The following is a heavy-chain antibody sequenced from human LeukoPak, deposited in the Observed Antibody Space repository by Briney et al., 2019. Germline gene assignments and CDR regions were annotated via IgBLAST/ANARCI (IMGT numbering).Heavy chain of an antibody. D-gene: IGHD3-10*01. CDR3: ARFGPNYGSGFVWP. CDR2: ISSSSSYI. Sequence: PGGSLRLSCAASGFTFSSYSMNWVRQAPGKGLEWVSSISSSSSYIYYADSVKGRFTISRDNAKNSLYLQMNSLRAEDTAVYYCARFGPNYGSGFVWPWGQGTLVTVSS. CDR1: GFTFSSYS. V-gene: IGHV3-21*01. J-gene: IGHJ4*02.